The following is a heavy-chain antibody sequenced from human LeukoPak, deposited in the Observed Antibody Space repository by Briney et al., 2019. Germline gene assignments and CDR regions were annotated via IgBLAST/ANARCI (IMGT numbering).Heavy chain of an antibody. CDR1: GYTFTSYY. CDR2: INPSGGST. V-gene: IGHV1-46*01. D-gene: IGHD4-17*01. CDR3: AGPGGHGDYVRRTDAFDI. J-gene: IGHJ3*02. Sequence: ASVKVSCKASGYTFTSYYMHWVRQAPGQGLEWMGIINPSGGSTSYAQKFQGRVTMTRDMSTSTVYMELSSLRSEDTAVYYCAGPGGHGDYVRRTDAFDIWGQGTMVTVSS.